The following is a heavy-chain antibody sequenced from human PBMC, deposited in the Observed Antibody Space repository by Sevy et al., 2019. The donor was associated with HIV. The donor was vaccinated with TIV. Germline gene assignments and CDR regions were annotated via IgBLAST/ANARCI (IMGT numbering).Heavy chain of an antibody. CDR1: GFTFSGSA. D-gene: IGHD3-22*01. J-gene: IGHJ4*02. Sequence: GGSLRLSCAASGFTFSGSAMHWVRQASGKGLEWVGRIRSKANSYATAYAASVKGMFTISRDDSKNTAYLQMNSLKTEDTAMYYCTRLKGGRNSSGYQYFDYWGQGTLVTVSS. CDR3: TRLKGGRNSSGYQYFDY. CDR2: IRSKANSYAT. V-gene: IGHV3-73*01.